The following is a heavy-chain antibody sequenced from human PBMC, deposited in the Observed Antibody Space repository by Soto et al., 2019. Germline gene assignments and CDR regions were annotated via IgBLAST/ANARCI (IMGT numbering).Heavy chain of an antibody. J-gene: IGHJ5*02. CDR3: VRGLPGGFDP. V-gene: IGHV3-13*01. D-gene: IGHD3-10*01. CDR1: GFIFSNFD. CDR2: IGFAGDA. Sequence: GGSLRLSCGDSGFIFSNFDMHWVRQTTEKGLEWVSGIGFAGDANDSGSVTGRFTIPREEAKNSLFLQTNSLRGGDTAVYYWVRGLPGGFDPWGQGTLATV.